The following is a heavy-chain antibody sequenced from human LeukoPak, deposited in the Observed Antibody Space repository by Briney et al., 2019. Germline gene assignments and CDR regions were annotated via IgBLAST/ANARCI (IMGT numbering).Heavy chain of an antibody. V-gene: IGHV4-31*03. Sequence: SETLSLTCTVSGGSISSGGYYWSWIRQHPGKGLEWIGYIYYSGSTYYNLSLKSRVTISVDTSKNQFSLKLSSVTAADTAVYYLGRRKDFGRAAEFWGQGNLVTVSS. J-gene: IGHJ4*02. CDR2: IYYSGST. CDR1: GGSISSGGYY. CDR3: GRRKDFGRAAEF. D-gene: IGHD3-10*01.